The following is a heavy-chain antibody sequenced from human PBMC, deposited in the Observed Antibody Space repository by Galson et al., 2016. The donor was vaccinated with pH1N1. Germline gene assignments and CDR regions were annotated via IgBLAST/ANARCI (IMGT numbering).Heavy chain of an antibody. CDR2: INGDGSST. CDR1: GFTFSSYW. J-gene: IGHJ5*01. V-gene: IGHV3-74*01. D-gene: IGHD6-19*01. CDR3: AKIGSGWYEFDS. Sequence: LRLPCAASGFTFSSYWMHWVRQPTGTGLVWVSGINGDGSSTKYADSVKGRFTISRDNAENTVYLQMNSLRVEDTAVYFCAKIGSGWYEFDSWGLGTLVTVSS.